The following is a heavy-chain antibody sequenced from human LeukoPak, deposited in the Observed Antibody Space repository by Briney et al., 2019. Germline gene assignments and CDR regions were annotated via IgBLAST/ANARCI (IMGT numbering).Heavy chain of an antibody. CDR1: GFTFSSYA. J-gene: IGHJ4*02. V-gene: IGHV3-30-3*01. CDR2: ISYDGSNK. D-gene: IGHD3-10*01. CDR3: ARDLEPQELLWFGGFDY. Sequence: PRGSLRLSCAASGFTFSSYAMHWVRQAPGKGLEWVAVISYDGSNKYCADSVKGRFTISRDNSKNTLYLQMNSLRAEDTAVYYCARDLEPQELLWFGGFDYWGQGTLVTVSS.